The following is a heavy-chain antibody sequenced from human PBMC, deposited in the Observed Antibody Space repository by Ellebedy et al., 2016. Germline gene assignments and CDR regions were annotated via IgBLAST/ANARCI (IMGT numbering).Heavy chain of an antibody. CDR3: ARVVDSSAVLSFDY. D-gene: IGHD6-19*01. CDR1: GGTFSSYA. V-gene: IGHV1-69*04. J-gene: IGHJ4*02. Sequence: ASVKVSCKASGGTFSSYAISWVRQAPGQGLEWMGRIIPILGIANYAQKFQGRVTITADKSTSTAYMELSSLRSEDTAVYYCARVVDSSAVLSFDYWGQGTLVTVSS. CDR2: IIPILGIA.